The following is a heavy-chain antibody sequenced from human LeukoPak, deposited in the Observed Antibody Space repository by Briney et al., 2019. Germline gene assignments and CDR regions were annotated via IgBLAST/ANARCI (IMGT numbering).Heavy chain of an antibody. J-gene: IGHJ6*02. CDR2: INPNSGGT. Sequence: ASVKVSCKASGYTFTGYYMHWVRQAPGQGLEWMGWINPNSGGTNYAQKFQGRVTMTRDTSISTAYMELSRLRSDDTAVYYCARPALSYYYYGMDVWGQGTTVTVSS. D-gene: IGHD2/OR15-2a*01. V-gene: IGHV1-2*02. CDR3: ARPALSYYYYGMDV. CDR1: GYTFTGYY.